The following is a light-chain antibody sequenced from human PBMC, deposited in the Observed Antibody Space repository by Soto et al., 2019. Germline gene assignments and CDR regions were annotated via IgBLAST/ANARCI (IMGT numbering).Light chain of an antibody. CDR3: AAWDDSLSGFYV. CDR1: SSNIGSNY. V-gene: IGLV1-47*01. Sequence: VLTQPPSASGTPGQRVTISCSLISSNIGSNYVYWYQQLPGTAPKLLIYRNNQRPSGVPDRFSGSKSGTSASLAISGLRSEDEADYYCAAWDDSLSGFYVFGTGTKVTVL. CDR2: RNN. J-gene: IGLJ1*01.